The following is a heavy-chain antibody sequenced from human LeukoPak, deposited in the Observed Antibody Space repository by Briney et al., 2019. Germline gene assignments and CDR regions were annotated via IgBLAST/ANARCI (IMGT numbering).Heavy chain of an antibody. Sequence: PGGSLRLSCAASGFTFSSYTMNWVRQAPGKGLEWVSSISSSSSYIYYADSVKGRFTISRDNAKNSLYLQMNSLRAEDTAVYYCARGTRKYCSGGSCYPDAFDIWGQGTMVTVSS. CDR1: GFTFSSYT. V-gene: IGHV3-21*01. J-gene: IGHJ3*02. CDR2: ISSSSSYI. D-gene: IGHD2-15*01. CDR3: ARGTRKYCSGGSCYPDAFDI.